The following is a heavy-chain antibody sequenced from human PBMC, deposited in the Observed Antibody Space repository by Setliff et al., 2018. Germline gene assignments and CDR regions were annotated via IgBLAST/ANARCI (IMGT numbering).Heavy chain of an antibody. Sequence: PSETLSLTCAVSGYSISSGYYWGWIRQPPGKGLEWRGSIYHSGSTYYNPSLKSQVTISVDTTKNQFPLKLNTVPAADTAVYFCARSAGYSGCWYHYYHDMDVWGQGTTVTVSS. CDR2: IYHSGST. CDR1: GYSISSGYY. J-gene: IGHJ6*02. D-gene: IGHD6-13*01. V-gene: IGHV4-38-2*01. CDR3: ARSAGYSGCWYHYYHDMDV.